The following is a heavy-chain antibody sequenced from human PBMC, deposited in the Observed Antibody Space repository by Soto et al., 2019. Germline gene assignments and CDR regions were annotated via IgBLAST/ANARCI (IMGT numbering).Heavy chain of an antibody. CDR2: ISGSGGST. D-gene: IGHD6-6*01. V-gene: IGHV3-23*01. J-gene: IGHJ4*02. CDR3: AKNWDTTFSSSSH. Sequence: EVQLLESGGGLVQPGGSLRLSCAASGFTFTTYAMTWFRQAPGKGLEWVSAISGSGGSTYYADSVKGRFTISRDNSKNMLYLQMNSLRAEDTAVYYCAKNWDTTFSSSSHWGQGTLVTVSS. CDR1: GFTFTTYA.